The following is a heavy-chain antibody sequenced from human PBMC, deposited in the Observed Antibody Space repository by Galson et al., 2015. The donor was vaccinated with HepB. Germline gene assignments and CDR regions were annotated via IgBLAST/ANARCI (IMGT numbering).Heavy chain of an antibody. D-gene: IGHD5-24*01. CDR3: TTFVEMATMTVLDY. J-gene: IGHJ4*02. Sequence: SLRLSCAASGFTFSGSAMHWVRQASGKGLEWVGRIRSKANSYATAYAASVKGRFTISRDDSKNTAYLQMNSLKTEDTAVYYCTTFVEMATMTVLDYWGQGTLVTVSS. CDR2: IRSKANSYAT. CDR1: GFTFSGSA. V-gene: IGHV3-73*01.